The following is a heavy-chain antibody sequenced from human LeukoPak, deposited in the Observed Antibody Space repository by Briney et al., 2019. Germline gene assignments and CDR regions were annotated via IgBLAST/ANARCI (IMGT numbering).Heavy chain of an antibody. J-gene: IGHJ5*02. CDR2: TYHSGST. Sequence: SETVSLTCTVSGYSISSGYYWGWIRQPPGEGLEWIGSTYHSGSTNYNPSLKSRVTISVDTSKNQFSLKLSSVTAADTAVYYCARGQWLVSSNWFDPWGGGTLVTVSS. V-gene: IGHV4-38-2*02. CDR1: GYSISSGYY. CDR3: ARGQWLVSSNWFDP. D-gene: IGHD6-19*01.